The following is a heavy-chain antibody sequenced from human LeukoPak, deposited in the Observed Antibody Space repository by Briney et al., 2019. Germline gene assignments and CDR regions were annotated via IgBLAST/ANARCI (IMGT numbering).Heavy chain of an antibody. CDR2: INPNSGGT. J-gene: IGHJ3*02. CDR1: GYTFTGYY. Sequence: ASVKVSRKASGYTFTGYYMHWVRQAPGQGLEWMGWINPNSGGTNYAQKFQGRVTMTRDTSISTAYMELSRLRSDDTAVYYCARVENYSSLGGDIWGQGTMVTVSS. D-gene: IGHD6-13*01. V-gene: IGHV1-2*02. CDR3: ARVENYSSLGGDI.